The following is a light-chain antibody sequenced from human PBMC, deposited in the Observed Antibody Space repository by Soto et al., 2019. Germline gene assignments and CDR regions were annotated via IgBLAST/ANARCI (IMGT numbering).Light chain of an antibody. CDR3: QQFYSAPIT. CDR1: QTIKNY. CDR2: SAS. Sequence: DSQMRLSRSSLSAYVGDSVTITCRASQTIKNYLNWYQQKPGRAPNLLIYSASTLHSGVPSRFSGTKSATDFTLTITSLQPEDFAPYYCQQFYSAPITFGQGTRPEIK. J-gene: IGKJ5*01. V-gene: IGKV1-39*01.